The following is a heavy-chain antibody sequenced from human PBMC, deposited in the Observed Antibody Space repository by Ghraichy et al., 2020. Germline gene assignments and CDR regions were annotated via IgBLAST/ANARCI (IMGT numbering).Heavy chain of an antibody. V-gene: IGHV4-59*08. CDR2: IHSGGST. CDR3: ARRGGSGYYTGWFDP. CDR1: GGSISNNY. Sequence: SETLSLTCTVSGGSISNNYWSWIRQPPGKGLEWIGYIHSGGSTNYNPSLETRVTISVDTSKNQFSLTLRSVTAADRAVYYCARRGGSGYYTGWFDPWGQGTQVTVSS. D-gene: IGHD3-3*01. J-gene: IGHJ5*02.